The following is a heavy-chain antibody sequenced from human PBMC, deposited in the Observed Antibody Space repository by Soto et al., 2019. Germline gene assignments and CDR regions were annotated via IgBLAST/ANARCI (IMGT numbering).Heavy chain of an antibody. Sequence: SETLSLTCAVYGGSFSGYYWTWIRQPPGKGLEWIGEINHSGSTNYNPSLKSRVTISVDTSKNQFSLKLSSVTAADTAVYYCSGYYSYAFDIWGQGTMVT. CDR2: INHSGST. J-gene: IGHJ3*02. CDR1: GGSFSGYY. D-gene: IGHD3-22*01. V-gene: IGHV4-34*03. CDR3: SGYYSYAFDI.